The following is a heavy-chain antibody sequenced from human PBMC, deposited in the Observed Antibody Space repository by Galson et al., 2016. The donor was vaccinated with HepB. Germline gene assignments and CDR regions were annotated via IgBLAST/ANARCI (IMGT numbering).Heavy chain of an antibody. D-gene: IGHD5-12*01. Sequence: SLRLSCAASGFTFNNFAMSWVRQAPGKGLEWVSSISDSGESTHYAESVKGRFTTSRDSSKNTLFLQMNSLRAEDTAVYYCATSSSTATTTFHLDYWGQGTLVTVSS. CDR1: GFTFNNFA. J-gene: IGHJ4*02. CDR3: ATSSSTATTTFHLDY. CDR2: ISDSGEST. V-gene: IGHV3-23*01.